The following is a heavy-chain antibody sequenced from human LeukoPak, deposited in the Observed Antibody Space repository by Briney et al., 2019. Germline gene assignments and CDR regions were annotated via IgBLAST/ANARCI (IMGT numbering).Heavy chain of an antibody. D-gene: IGHD3/OR15-3a*01. CDR3: ARDLMETSPWTNEGFDP. Sequence: PGGSLRLSCAASGFTFSSYSMNWVRQAPGKGLEWVSYISSSSSSIYYADSVKGRFTISRDNAKNSLYLQMNSLIAEETAVYYCARDLMETSPWTNEGFDPWGQGTLVTVSS. CDR2: ISSSSSSI. J-gene: IGHJ5*02. CDR1: GFTFSSYS. V-gene: IGHV3-48*01.